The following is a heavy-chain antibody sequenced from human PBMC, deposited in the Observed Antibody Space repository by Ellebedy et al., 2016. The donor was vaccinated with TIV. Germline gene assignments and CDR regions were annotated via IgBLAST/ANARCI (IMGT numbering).Heavy chain of an antibody. J-gene: IGHJ2*01. CDR3: VRDRALAGHHHDWNFDL. D-gene: IGHD3-3*02. V-gene: IGHV3-13*01. Sequence: GESLKISCAASGFTFSRYDMHWVRQAPGEGLEWVSTIGTAGDTYYPDSVRGRFTISRENAKNSLYLQMNSLRAEDTAMYYCVRDRALAGHHHDWNFDLWGRGSLVTVSS. CDR2: IGTAGDT. CDR1: GFTFSRYD.